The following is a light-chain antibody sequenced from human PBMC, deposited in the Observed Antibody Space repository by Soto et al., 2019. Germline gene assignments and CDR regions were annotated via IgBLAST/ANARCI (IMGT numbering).Light chain of an antibody. CDR2: AAS. CDR3: LQLNTYPWT. CDR1: QVITND. Sequence: QMTQSPSSLSASVGDRLSITCRASQVITNDLGWYQQKPGKAPKRLIYAASTLQSGVPSRFSGRGSGTEFTLTISSLQPEDVATYYCLQLNTYPWTFGQGTTVDIK. J-gene: IGKJ1*01. V-gene: IGKV1-17*01.